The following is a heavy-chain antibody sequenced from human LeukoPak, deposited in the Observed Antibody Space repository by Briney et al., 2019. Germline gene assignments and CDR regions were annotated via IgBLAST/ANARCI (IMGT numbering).Heavy chain of an antibody. Sequence: GXSLRLSCAAXGFTFSTSWMTWVRQAPGKGLEWVAHIKQDGNEKNYVDSVKGRFTISRDNAKNSLYLQMNSLRAEDTAVYYCARDRGAASWGQGTLVTVSS. D-gene: IGHD6-25*01. CDR3: ARDRGAAS. V-gene: IGHV3-7*01. J-gene: IGHJ5*02. CDR1: GFTFSTSW. CDR2: IKQDGNEK.